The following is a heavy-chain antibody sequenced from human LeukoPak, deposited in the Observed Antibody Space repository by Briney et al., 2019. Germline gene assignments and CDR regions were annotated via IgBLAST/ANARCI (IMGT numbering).Heavy chain of an antibody. Sequence: ETLSLTCTVSGGSISSYYWSWIRQPPGKGLEWVSAISGSGGSTYYADSVKGRFTISRDNSKNTLYLQMNSLRAEDTAVYYCARDRYYYGSGNYGASDYWGQGTLVTVSS. CDR3: ARDRYYYGSGNYGASDY. J-gene: IGHJ4*02. D-gene: IGHD3-10*01. CDR1: GGSISSYY. V-gene: IGHV3-23*01. CDR2: ISGSGGST.